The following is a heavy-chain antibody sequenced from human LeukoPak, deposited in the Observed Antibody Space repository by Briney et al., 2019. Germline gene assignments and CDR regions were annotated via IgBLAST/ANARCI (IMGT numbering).Heavy chain of an antibody. Sequence: GGSLRLSCAASGFTFSSYEMNWVRQAPGKGLEWASYISSSGSTIYYADSVKGRFTISRDNAKNSLYLQMNSLRAEDTAVYYCARGLSGYASSLGYWGQGTLVTVSA. D-gene: IGHD6-6*01. CDR1: GFTFSSYE. CDR3: ARGLSGYASSLGY. CDR2: ISSSGSTI. V-gene: IGHV3-48*03. J-gene: IGHJ4*02.